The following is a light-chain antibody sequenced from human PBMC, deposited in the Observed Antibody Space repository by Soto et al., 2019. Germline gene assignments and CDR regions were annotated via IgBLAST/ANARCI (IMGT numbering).Light chain of an antibody. J-gene: IGKJ2*01. Sequence: DIQLTQSASSLSASVGDRVTITCQASQVISNYLNWYQQKPGKAPKLLIYDISTLEIGVPSRFSGRGSGTDFTFTITGLQPEDIATYYCQQYENLPYTFGQGTKLEI. CDR3: QQYENLPYT. CDR1: QVISNY. V-gene: IGKV1-33*01. CDR2: DIS.